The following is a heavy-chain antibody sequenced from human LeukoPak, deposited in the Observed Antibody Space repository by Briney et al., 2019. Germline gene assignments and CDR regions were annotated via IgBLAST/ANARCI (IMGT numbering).Heavy chain of an antibody. CDR3: ARDLGHSGYDLYDY. CDR1: GFTFSSYG. D-gene: IGHD5-12*01. V-gene: IGHV3-30*03. Sequence: PGRSLRLSCAASGFTFSSYGMHWVRQAPGKGLEWVAVISYDGSNKYYADSVKGRFTISRDNSKNTLYLQMNSLRAEDTAVYYCARDLGHSGYDLYDYWGQGTLVTVSS. CDR2: ISYDGSNK. J-gene: IGHJ4*02.